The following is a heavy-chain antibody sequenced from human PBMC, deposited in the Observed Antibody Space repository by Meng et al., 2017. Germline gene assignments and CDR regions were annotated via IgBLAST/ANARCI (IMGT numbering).Heavy chain of an antibody. J-gene: IGHJ4*02. CDR2: ISHDGSNK. V-gene: IGHV3-30*01. CDR3: ASSPSVAGTFVDY. Sequence: VERVGAGGGVVQPGRSLGLSCAASGFTFSNYAIHWVRQAPGKGLEWVAVISHDGSNKYYADSVKGRFTISRDNSKNTLYLQMNSLKADDTAVYYCASSPSVAGTFVDYWGQGTLVTVSS. D-gene: IGHD6-19*01. CDR1: GFTFSNYA.